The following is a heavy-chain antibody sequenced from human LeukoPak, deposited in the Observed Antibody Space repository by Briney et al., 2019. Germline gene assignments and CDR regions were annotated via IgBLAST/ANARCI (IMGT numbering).Heavy chain of an antibody. CDR3: AREVTIAAAGFDY. V-gene: IGHV3-7*01. CDR2: IKQDGSEK. Sequence: GGSLRLSCAASGFTFSSYWMSWVRQAPGKGLEWVANIKQDGSEKYYVDSVKGRFTISRDNAKNSLYLQMNSLRAEDTAVYYCAREVTIAAAGFDYWGQGTLVTVSS. J-gene: IGHJ4*02. D-gene: IGHD6-13*01. CDR1: GFTFSSYW.